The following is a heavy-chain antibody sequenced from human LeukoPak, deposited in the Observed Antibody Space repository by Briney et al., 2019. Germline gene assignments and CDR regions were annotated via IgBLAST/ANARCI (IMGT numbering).Heavy chain of an antibody. CDR1: GFTFSSYS. V-gene: IGHV3-21*01. CDR3: ARSPARGWFDP. J-gene: IGHJ5*02. D-gene: IGHD2-2*01. CDR2: ISSSSSYI. Sequence: GGSLRLSCAASGFTFSSYSMNWVRQAPGKGLEWVSSISSSSSYIYYADSVKGRFTISRDNAKNSLYLQTNSLRVEDTAVYYCARSPARGWFDPWGQGTLVTVSS.